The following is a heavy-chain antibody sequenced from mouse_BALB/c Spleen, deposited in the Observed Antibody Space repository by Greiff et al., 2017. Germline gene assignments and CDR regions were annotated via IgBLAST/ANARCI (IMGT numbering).Heavy chain of an antibody. CDR3: ARRGVFGNYVGFAD. D-gene: IGHD2-1*01. CDR1: GFNIKDTY. CDR2: IDPANGNT. Sequence: EVQLQQSGAELVKPGASVKLSCTASGFNIKDTYMHWVKQRPEQGLEWIGRIDPANGNTKYDPKFQGKATITADTSSNTAYLQLSSLTSEDTAVYYCARRGVFGNYVGFADWGQGTLVTVSA. V-gene: IGHV14-3*02. J-gene: IGHJ3*01.